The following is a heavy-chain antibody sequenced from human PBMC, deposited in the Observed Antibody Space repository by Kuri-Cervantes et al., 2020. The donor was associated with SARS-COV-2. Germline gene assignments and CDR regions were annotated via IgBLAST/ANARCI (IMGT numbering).Heavy chain of an antibody. D-gene: IGHD3-3*01. Sequence: ASVKVSCKASGYTFTSYDINWVRQATGQGLEWMGWMNPNSGNTGYAQKFQGRVTMTRDTSISTAYMELSRLRSDDTAVYYCARGPTPMDFWSGYYEGVFGYWGQGTLVTVSS. V-gene: IGHV1-8*02. CDR3: ARGPTPMDFWSGYYEGVFGY. CDR2: MNPNSGNT. CDR1: GYTFTSYD. J-gene: IGHJ4*02.